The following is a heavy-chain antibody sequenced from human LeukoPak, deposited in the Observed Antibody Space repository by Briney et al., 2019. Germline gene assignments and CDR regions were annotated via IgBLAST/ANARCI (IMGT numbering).Heavy chain of an antibody. CDR1: GFTFSDYA. CDR3: ARHDSFIPY. Sequence: PGGSLRLSCVASGFTFSDYAMSWVRQAPGKGLEWVSGISDSGRATYYTDSVKGGCPIPRDNSKNTVSLQLHTLRAGDTAVYFCARHDSFIPYWGQGTLVTVTS. CDR2: ISDSGRAT. J-gene: IGHJ4*02. D-gene: IGHD3-16*02. V-gene: IGHV3-23*01.